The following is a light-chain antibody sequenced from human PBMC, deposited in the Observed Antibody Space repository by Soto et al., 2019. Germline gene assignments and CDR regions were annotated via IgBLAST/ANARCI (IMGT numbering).Light chain of an antibody. CDR3: HQYYKWPLT. V-gene: IGKV3-15*01. J-gene: IGKJ4*01. Sequence: EIVMMQSPATLSVSPGERVTLSCRASQSAISNLAWYQQKAGKTPRLLIYDASTRSTDIPARFSGSGSGTDFTLTISSLLSEDFEVYYCHQYYKWPLTFGGGTKVDIK. CDR1: QSAISN. CDR2: DAS.